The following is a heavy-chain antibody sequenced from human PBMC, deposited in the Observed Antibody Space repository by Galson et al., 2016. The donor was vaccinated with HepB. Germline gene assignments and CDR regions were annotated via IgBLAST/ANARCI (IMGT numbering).Heavy chain of an antibody. V-gene: IGHV3-30-3*01. D-gene: IGHD2-2*01. J-gene: IGHJ3*02. CDR1: GFIFSSYA. CDR3: ARAGRYCSSTSCCAGYGGDAFDI. CDR2: ISYDGGNK. Sequence: SLRLSCAASGFIFSSYAMHWVRQAPGKGLEWVALISYDGGNKYYADSVRGRFTISRDNSKNTLDLQMNSLRAEDTAVYYCARAGRYCSSTSCCAGYGGDAFDIWGQGTVVTVSS.